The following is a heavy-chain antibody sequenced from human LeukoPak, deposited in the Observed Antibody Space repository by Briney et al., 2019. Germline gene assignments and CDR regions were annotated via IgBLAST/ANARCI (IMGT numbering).Heavy chain of an antibody. CDR2: IYYSGST. CDR3: ARRPSGFDY. CDR1: GGSISSYY. D-gene: IGHD6-25*01. V-gene: IGHV4-59*01. J-gene: IGHJ4*02. Sequence: KSSETLSLTCTVSGGSISSYYWSWIRQPPGKGLERIGYIYYSGSTNYNPSLKSRVTISVDTSKNQFSLKLSSVTAADTAVYYCARRPSGFDYWGQGTLVTVSS.